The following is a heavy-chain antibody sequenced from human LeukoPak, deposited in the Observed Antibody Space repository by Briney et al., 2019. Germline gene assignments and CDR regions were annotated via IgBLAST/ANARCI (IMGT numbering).Heavy chain of an antibody. CDR2: IYSGGST. CDR1: GFTVSSNY. J-gene: IGHJ6*03. Sequence: GGSLRLSCAASGFTVSSNYMSWVRQAPGKGLEWVSVIYSGGSTYYADSVKGRFTISGDNSKNTLYLQMNSLRAEVTAVYYCAKGFDYGDFIYYYYMDVWGKGTTVTVSS. CDR3: AKGFDYGDFIYYYYMDV. D-gene: IGHD4-17*01. V-gene: IGHV3-66*01.